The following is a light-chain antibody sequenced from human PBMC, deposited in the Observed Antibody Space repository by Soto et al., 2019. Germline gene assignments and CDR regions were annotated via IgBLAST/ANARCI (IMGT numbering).Light chain of an antibody. V-gene: IGKV1-5*03. CDR1: QSIDSW. CDR3: QQYNSYSWA. CDR2: EAS. J-gene: IGKJ1*01. Sequence: MSNSPSPVSASVCDRVTIPCRASQSIDSWLAWYQQKPGKAPKLLISEASTLKSGVPSRFSGSGSGTEFTLTISSLQPDDFATYYCQQYNSYSWAFGQGTKVDIK.